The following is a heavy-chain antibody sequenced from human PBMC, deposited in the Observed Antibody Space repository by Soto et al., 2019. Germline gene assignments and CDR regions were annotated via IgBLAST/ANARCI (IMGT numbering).Heavy chain of an antibody. J-gene: IGHJ3*02. D-gene: IGHD3-10*01. CDR1: AYRFTPYC. V-gene: IGHV5-51*01. CDR2: IYPGDSDT. Sequence: GGSPKITCKGSAYRFTPYCTGCLRQMPGKGLEWTGIIYPGDSDTRYSPSFQGQVTISADKSISTAYLQWSSLKASDTAMYYCARTTPSYGSGSYYPGPHPLNSCGQVKMITVSS. CDR3: ARTTPSYGSGSYYPGPHPLNS.